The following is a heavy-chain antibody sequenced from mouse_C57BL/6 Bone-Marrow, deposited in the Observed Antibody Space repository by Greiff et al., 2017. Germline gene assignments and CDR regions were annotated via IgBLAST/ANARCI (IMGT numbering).Heavy chain of an antibody. D-gene: IGHD1-1*01. CDR3: ARSFITTVVGYFDV. CDR2: INPYNGDT. CDR1: GYSFTGYF. Sequence: EVQLQPSGPELVKPGDSVKISCKASGYSFTGYFMNWVMQSHGKSLEWIGRINPYNGDTFYNQKFKGKATLTVDKSSSTAHMELRSLTSEDSAVYYCARSFITTVVGYFDVWGTGTTVTVSS. V-gene: IGHV1-20*01. J-gene: IGHJ1*03.